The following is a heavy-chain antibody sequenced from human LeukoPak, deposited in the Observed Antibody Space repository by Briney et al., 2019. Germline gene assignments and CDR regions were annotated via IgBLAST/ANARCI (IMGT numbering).Heavy chain of an antibody. Sequence: GGSLRLSCAASGFTFNNYWMSWVRQAPRKGLEWMANIKQDGSQTYYVDSLKGRFTISRDNAKNSVFLQMNSLRAEDTAIYYCARIGYSSSSLDYWGQGTLVTVSS. J-gene: IGHJ4*02. CDR3: ARIGYSSSSLDY. CDR2: IKQDGSQT. CDR1: GFTFNNYW. D-gene: IGHD6-6*01. V-gene: IGHV3-7*01.